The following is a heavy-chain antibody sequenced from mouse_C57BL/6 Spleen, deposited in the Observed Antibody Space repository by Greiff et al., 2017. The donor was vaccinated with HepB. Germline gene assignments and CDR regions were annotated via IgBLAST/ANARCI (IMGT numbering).Heavy chain of an antibody. CDR1: GYKFTDYE. J-gene: IGHJ2*01. V-gene: IGHV1-15*01. Sequence: VQLQQSGAELVRPGASVTLSCKASGYKFTDYEMHWVKQTPVHGLEWIGAIDPETGGTAYNQKFKGKAILTADKSSSTAYMELRSLTSEDSAVYYCTSWSPDYFDYWGQGTTLTVSS. CDR2: IDPETGGT. CDR3: TSWSPDYFDY.